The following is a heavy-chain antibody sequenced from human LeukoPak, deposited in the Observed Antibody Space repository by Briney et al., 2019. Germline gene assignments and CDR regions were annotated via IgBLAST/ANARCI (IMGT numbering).Heavy chain of an antibody. CDR1: GGSISSYY. CDR3: ARTPSAGQYYYYYYYMDV. Sequence: SSETLSLTCTVSGGSISSYYWSWIRQPPGKGLEWIGYIYYSGSTNYNPSLKSRVTISVDTSKNQFSLKLSSVTAADTAVCYCARTPSAGQYYYYYYYMDVWGKGTTVTVSS. J-gene: IGHJ6*03. V-gene: IGHV4-59*01. CDR2: IYYSGST. D-gene: IGHD6-13*01.